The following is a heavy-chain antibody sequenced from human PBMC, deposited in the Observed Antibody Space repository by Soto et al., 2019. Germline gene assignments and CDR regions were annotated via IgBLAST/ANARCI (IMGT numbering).Heavy chain of an antibody. V-gene: IGHV1-2*04. CDR1: GYTFTGYY. D-gene: IGHD2-2*01. CDR3: ARVSSSPGGSYYYYGMDV. Sequence: ASVKVSCKASGYTFTGYYMHWVRQAPGQGLEWMGWINPNSGGTNYAQKFQGWVTMTRDTSISTAYMELSRLRSDDTAVYYCARVSSSPGGSYYYYGMDVWGQGTTVTVSS. J-gene: IGHJ6*02. CDR2: INPNSGGT.